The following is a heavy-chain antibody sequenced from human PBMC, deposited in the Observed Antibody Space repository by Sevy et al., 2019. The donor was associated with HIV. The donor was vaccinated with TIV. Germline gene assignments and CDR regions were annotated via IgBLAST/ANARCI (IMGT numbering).Heavy chain of an antibody. V-gene: IGHV3-7*03. J-gene: IGHJ6*02. CDR3: ASGGPTTVTTWFYYYYGMDV. CDR1: GFTFSSYW. Sequence: GGSLRLSCAASGFTFSSYWMSWVRQAPGKGLEWVANIKQDGSEKYYVDSVKGRFTISRDNAKNSLYLQMNSLRAEDTAVLYWASGGPTTVTTWFYYYYGMDVWGQGTTVTVSS. D-gene: IGHD4-17*01. CDR2: IKQDGSEK.